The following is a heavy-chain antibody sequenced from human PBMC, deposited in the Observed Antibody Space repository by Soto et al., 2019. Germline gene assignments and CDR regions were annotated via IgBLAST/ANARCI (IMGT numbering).Heavy chain of an antibody. CDR3: ARVNSAYYDFWSGQNSVSYYYYYGMDV. Sequence: PGGSLRLSCAASGFTFSSYWMHWVRQAPGKGLLWVSRINSDGSRTSYADSVKGRFTISRDNAKNTLDLQMNSLRAEDTAVYYCARVNSAYYDFWSGQNSVSYYYYYGMDVWGQGTTVTVSS. CDR2: INSDGSRT. D-gene: IGHD3-3*01. J-gene: IGHJ6*02. CDR1: GFTFSSYW. V-gene: IGHV3-74*01.